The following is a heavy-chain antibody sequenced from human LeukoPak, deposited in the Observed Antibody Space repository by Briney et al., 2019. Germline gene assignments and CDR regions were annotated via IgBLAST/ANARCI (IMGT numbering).Heavy chain of an antibody. J-gene: IGHJ5*02. Sequence: GGSLRLSCAASGFTFSAYGVHWVRQAPAKGLEWLAFIRYDGRIKNYADSVKGRFTISRDNSKNTLYLQMNSLTTPDTSLYYCARNRAAAGDWLDPWGQGTLVIVSS. D-gene: IGHD6-13*01. CDR2: IRYDGRIK. CDR1: GFTFSAYG. V-gene: IGHV3-30*02. CDR3: ARNRAAAGDWLDP.